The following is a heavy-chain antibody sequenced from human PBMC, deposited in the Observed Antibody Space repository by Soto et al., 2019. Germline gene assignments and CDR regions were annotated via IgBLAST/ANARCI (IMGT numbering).Heavy chain of an antibody. D-gene: IGHD2-21*01. CDR1: GFTFSSYG. V-gene: IGHV3-30*03. CDR2: ISYDGRNK. CDR3: TSSYPAIATSAWFDP. J-gene: IGHJ5*02. Sequence: GGSLRLSCAASGFTFSSYGMHWVRQAPGKGLEWVAVISYDGRNKYYADSVKGRFTISRDNSKNTLYLQMNSLRSEVTALYYCTSSYPAIATSAWFDPWGQGTLVTVSS.